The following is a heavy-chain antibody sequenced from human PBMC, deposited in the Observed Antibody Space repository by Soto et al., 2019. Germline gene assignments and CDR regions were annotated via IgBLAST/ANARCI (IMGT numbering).Heavy chain of an antibody. Sequence: QVQLQESGPGLVKPSQTLSLTCNVSGGSISTGGHYWSWIRQTPGKGLEWIGYISYSGSTFYNPALTSRVIISLATSKNQFSLNLSSVTVAATAVYYCARDGMVRGVPFGVDVWGQGTTVTVSS. D-gene: IGHD3-10*01. J-gene: IGHJ6*02. CDR1: GGSISTGGHY. CDR3: ARDGMVRGVPFGVDV. V-gene: IGHV4-31*03. CDR2: ISYSGST.